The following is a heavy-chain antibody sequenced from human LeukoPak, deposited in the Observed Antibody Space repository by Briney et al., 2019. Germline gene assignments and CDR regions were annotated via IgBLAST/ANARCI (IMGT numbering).Heavy chain of an antibody. CDR3: ATQGRDIAAAGTGWFDP. CDR2: IIPIFGTA. D-gene: IGHD6-13*01. CDR1: GGTFSSYA. Sequence: SVKVSCKASGGTFSSYATSWVRQAPGQGLEWMGGIIPIFGTANYAQKFQGRVTITTDESTSTAYMELSSLRSEDTAVYYCATQGRDIAAAGTGWFDPWGQGTLVTVSS. J-gene: IGHJ5*02. V-gene: IGHV1-69*05.